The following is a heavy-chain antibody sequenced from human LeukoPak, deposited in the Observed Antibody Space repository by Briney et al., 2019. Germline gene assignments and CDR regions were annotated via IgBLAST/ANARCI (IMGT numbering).Heavy chain of an antibody. Sequence: PSETLSLTCAVYGGSFSGYYWSWIRQPPGKGLEWIGEINHSGGTNYNPSLKSRVTISVDTSKNQFSLKLSSVTAADTAVYYCARDFSYDYVWGSYRWVRYFDYWGQGTLVTVSS. D-gene: IGHD3-16*02. CDR2: INHSGGT. J-gene: IGHJ4*02. V-gene: IGHV4-34*01. CDR3: ARDFSYDYVWGSYRWVRYFDY. CDR1: GGSFSGYY.